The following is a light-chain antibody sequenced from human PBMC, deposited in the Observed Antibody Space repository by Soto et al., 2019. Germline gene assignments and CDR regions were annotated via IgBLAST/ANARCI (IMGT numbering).Light chain of an antibody. Sequence: DIVMTQSPATLSVSPGERATLSCRASQSVRSHLAWYQQTPGQAPRVLISGASTRDTGIPARRSCSGAGTECTRPISSLRSEDVEVDDCQQYDNWPITFGQGTRLEIK. CDR3: QQYDNWPIT. J-gene: IGKJ5*01. CDR2: GAS. V-gene: IGKV3-15*01. CDR1: QSVRSH.